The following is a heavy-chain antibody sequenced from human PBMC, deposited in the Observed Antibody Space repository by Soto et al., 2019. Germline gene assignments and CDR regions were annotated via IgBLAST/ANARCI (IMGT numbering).Heavy chain of an antibody. Sequence: VGSLRLSCAASGFTFSSYAMSWVRQAPGKGLEWVSVISGSEEYYVDSVKGRFTISRDNAKNSLYLQMNSLRAEDTAVYYCAALDTAMVKTAGYWGQGTLVTVSS. J-gene: IGHJ4*02. CDR2: ISGSEE. CDR3: AALDTAMVKTAGY. CDR1: GFTFSSYA. D-gene: IGHD5-18*01. V-gene: IGHV3-7*01.